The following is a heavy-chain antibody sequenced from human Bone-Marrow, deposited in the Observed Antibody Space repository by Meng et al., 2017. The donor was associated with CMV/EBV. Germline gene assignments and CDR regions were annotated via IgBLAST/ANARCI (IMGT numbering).Heavy chain of an antibody. J-gene: IGHJ4*02. CDR1: GNRFTSYW. Sequence: GGSLRLSCQVSGNRFTSYWIGWVRQMPGKGLEWMGIIYPGDSDTRYSPSFQGQVTISADKSISTAYLQWSSLKASDTAMYYCARQSYSSSWYRGYYFDYWGQGTLVTVSS. CDR3: ARQSYSSSWYRGYYFDY. V-gene: IGHV5-51*01. CDR2: IYPGDSDT. D-gene: IGHD6-13*01.